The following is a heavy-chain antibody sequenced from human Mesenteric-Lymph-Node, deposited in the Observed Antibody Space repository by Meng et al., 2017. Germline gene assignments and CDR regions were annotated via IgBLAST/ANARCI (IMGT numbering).Heavy chain of an antibody. CDR2: IKSKTDGGTT. CDR1: GFTFSNAW. J-gene: IGHJ3*02. V-gene: IGHV3-15*01. CDR3: TAETYITMVRGVMSAFDI. D-gene: IGHD3-10*01. Sequence: GESLKISCAASGFTFSNAWMSWVRQAPGKGLEWVGRIKSKTDGGTTDYAAPVKGRFTISRDDSKNTLYLQMNSLKTEDTAVYYCTAETYITMVRGVMSAFDIWGQGTMVTVSS.